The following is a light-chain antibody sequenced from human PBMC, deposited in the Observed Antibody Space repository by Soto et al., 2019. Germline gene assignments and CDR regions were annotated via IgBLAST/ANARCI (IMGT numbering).Light chain of an antibody. CDR1: QSVRSNY. CDR3: QQYGSSPLT. Sequence: EIVWTQSPDTLSLSPGERATLSCRASQSVRSNYLAWYQQKHGQAPRFLIYDASSRATGIPDRFSGSWSGTDFTLTISRVEPEDFAVYYCQQYGSSPLTFGGGTKVEIK. J-gene: IGKJ4*01. CDR2: DAS. V-gene: IGKV3-20*01.